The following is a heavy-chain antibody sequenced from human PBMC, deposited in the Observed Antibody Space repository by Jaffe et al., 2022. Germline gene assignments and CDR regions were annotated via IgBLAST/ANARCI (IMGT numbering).Heavy chain of an antibody. CDR2: IYYSGST. D-gene: IGHD4-17*01. CDR1: GGSISSSSYY. Sequence: QLQLQESGPGLVKPSETLSLTCTVSGGSISSSSYYWGWIRQPPGKGLEWIGSIYYSGSTYYNPSLKSRVTISVDTSKNQFSLKLSSVTAADTAVYYCARHLTRGDYGDYDYYYYYYMDVWGKGTTVTVSS. CDR3: ARHLTRGDYGDYDYYYYYYMDV. J-gene: IGHJ6*03. V-gene: IGHV4-39*01.